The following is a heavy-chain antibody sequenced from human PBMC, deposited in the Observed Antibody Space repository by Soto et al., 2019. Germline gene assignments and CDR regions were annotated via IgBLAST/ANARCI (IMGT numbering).Heavy chain of an antibody. D-gene: IGHD2-2*01. CDR3: VTQFSCRENWF. Sequence: GGSLRLSCAASGFTFSGSAMQWVRQASGKGLEWVGRIRTEPYSYAAAYAASVKGRFTIFRDDSKNTAYLQMNSLKPEDTAVSSGVTQFSCRENWF. CDR1: GFTFSGSA. J-gene: IGHJ5*01. CDR2: IRTEPYSYAA. V-gene: IGHV3-73*01.